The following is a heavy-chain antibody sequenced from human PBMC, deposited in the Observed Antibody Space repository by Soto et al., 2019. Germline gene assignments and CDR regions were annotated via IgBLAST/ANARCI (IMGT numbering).Heavy chain of an antibody. CDR1: GYTFTSYD. J-gene: IGHJ5*02. Sequence: SVKVSCKASGYTFTSYDINWVRQAPGQGLEWMGRIIPILGIANYAQKFQGRVTITADKSTSTAYMELSSLRSEDTAVYYCAREGIAVPSNWFDPRGQGTLVTVSS. CDR3: AREGIAVPSNWFDP. D-gene: IGHD6-19*01. V-gene: IGHV1-69*04. CDR2: IIPILGIA.